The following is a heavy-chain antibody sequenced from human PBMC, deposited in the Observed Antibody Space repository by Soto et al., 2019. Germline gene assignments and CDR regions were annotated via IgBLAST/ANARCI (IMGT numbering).Heavy chain of an antibody. J-gene: IGHJ4*02. CDR2: ISYDGSNK. CDR3: AKDPISGVVVPAAIGRPGEPKYYFDY. Sequence: PGGSLRPSCAASGFTFSSYGMHWVRQAPGKGLEWVAVISYDGSNKYYADSVKGRFTISRDNSKNTLYLQMNSLRAEDTAVYYCAKDPISGVVVPAAIGRPGEPKYYFDYWGQGTLVTVSS. V-gene: IGHV3-30*18. CDR1: GFTFSSYG. D-gene: IGHD2-2*02.